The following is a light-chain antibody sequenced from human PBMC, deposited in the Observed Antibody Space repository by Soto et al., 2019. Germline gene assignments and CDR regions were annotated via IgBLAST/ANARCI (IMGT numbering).Light chain of an antibody. J-gene: IGKJ1*01. CDR2: DAS. V-gene: IGKV3-11*01. CDR3: QQPSNSPIT. CDR1: QSVSSY. Sequence: MLMTQAPATLSLAKGDRATLSCRASQSVSSYLAWYQQKPGQAPRLLIYDASNRATGIPARFSGSGSGTDFTLSIGSLEPEDFAAYYCQQPSNSPITFGQGTKVDIK.